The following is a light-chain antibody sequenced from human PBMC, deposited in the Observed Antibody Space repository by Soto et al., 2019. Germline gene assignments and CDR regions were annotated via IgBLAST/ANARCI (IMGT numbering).Light chain of an antibody. J-gene: IGKJ2*01. V-gene: IGKV1-17*01. Sequence: DIRMTQAPSSLSASVGDRVTITCRASQGIRKDLGWFQQKPGKAPKRLIYGASSLESGVPTRFSGSGSGTEFTLTISSLQPEDFATYYCLQHNSVPFTFGQGTKVDIK. CDR1: QGIRKD. CDR3: LQHNSVPFT. CDR2: GAS.